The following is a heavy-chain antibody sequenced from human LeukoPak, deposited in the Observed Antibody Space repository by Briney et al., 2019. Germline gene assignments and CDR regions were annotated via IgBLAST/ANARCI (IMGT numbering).Heavy chain of an antibody. J-gene: IGHJ3*02. Sequence: SETLSLTCTVSGGSISSYYWSWIRQPPGEGLEWIGYICYSGSTNYNPSLKSRVTISLDTSKNQFSLKLSSVTAADTAVYYCARRVVVVTANDKSDAFDMWGQGTVVTVSS. CDR1: GGSISSYY. CDR3: ARRVVVVTANDKSDAFDM. V-gene: IGHV4-59*01. D-gene: IGHD2-15*01. CDR2: ICYSGST.